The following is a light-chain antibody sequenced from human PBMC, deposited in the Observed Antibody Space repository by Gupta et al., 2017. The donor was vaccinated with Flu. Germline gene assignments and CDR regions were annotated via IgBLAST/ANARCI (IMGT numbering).Light chain of an antibody. Sequence: SASGSPGQSVTISCTGSSSDVGGYNMVSWYQQHPGKAPKLIIYEVTKRPSGVPERFSGSKSGNTASLTVSGLQAEDEADYYCTSYTGSSNFDVFGTGTKVTVL. J-gene: IGLJ1*01. CDR3: TSYTGSSNFDV. CDR1: SSDVGGYNM. V-gene: IGLV2-8*01. CDR2: EVT.